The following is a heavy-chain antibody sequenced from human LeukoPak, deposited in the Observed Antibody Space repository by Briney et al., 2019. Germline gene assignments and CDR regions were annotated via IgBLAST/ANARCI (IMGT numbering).Heavy chain of an antibody. Sequence: GGSLRLSWAASGFTFSSYSMNWVRQAPGPGLEWVSSISSSSSYIYYADSVKGRFTISRDNAKNSLYLQMNSLRAEDTAVYYCASRLRIAAAGSGNNYWGQGTLVTVSS. CDR1: GFTFSSYS. J-gene: IGHJ4*02. V-gene: IGHV3-21*01. D-gene: IGHD6-13*01. CDR2: ISSSSSYI. CDR3: ASRLRIAAAGSGNNY.